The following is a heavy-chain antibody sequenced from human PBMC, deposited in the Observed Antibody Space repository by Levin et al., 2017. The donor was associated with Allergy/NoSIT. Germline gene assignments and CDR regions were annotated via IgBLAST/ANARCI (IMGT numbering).Heavy chain of an antibody. CDR3: ARGIAADEYYYYYMDV. V-gene: IGHV3-30-3*01. Sequence: PGGSLRLSCAASGFTFSSYAMHWVRQAPGKGLEWVAVISYDGSNKYYADSVKGRFTISRDNSKNTLYLQMNSLRAEDTAVYYCARGIAADEYYYYYMDVWGKGTTVTVSS. D-gene: IGHD6-13*01. J-gene: IGHJ6*03. CDR1: GFTFSSYA. CDR2: ISYDGSNK.